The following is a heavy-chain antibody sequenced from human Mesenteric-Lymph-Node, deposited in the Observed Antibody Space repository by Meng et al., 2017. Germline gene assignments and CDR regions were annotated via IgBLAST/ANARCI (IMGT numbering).Heavy chain of an antibody. J-gene: IGHJ4*02. D-gene: IGHD3-22*01. CDR3: ARGTHYYYDGRGYSYYLDY. V-gene: IGHV3-21*01. Sequence: GESLKISCAPSGFPFSNYNMNWVRQAPGKGLEWVSSISRSSNDIYYADSVKGRFTISRDNANNSLYLQMNSLRDEDTAVYYCARGTHYYYDGRGYSYYLDYWGQGALVTVSS. CDR1: GFPFSNYN. CDR2: ISRSSNDI.